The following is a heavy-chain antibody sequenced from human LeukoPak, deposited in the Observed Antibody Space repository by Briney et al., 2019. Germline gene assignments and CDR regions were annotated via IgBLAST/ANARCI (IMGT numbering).Heavy chain of an antibody. CDR1: GYTFTSYY. CDR3: ARSIADNWFDP. CDR2: INPSGGST. D-gene: IGHD6-6*01. J-gene: IGHJ5*02. V-gene: IGHV1-46*01. Sequence: ASVKVSCKASGYTFTSYYMHWVRQAPGQGLEWMGIINPSGGSTSYAQKFQGRVTMTRDMSTSTVYMELSSLRSEDTAVYYCARSIADNWFDPWGQGTLVTVSS.